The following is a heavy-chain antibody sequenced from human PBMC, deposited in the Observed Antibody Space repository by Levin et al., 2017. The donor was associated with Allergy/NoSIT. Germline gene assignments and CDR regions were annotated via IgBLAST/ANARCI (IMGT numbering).Heavy chain of an antibody. J-gene: IGHJ4*02. D-gene: IGHD6-19*01. Sequence: SQTLSLTCTVSGDSISGYHWSWIRQPPGKGLEWIGYIFNRGRTNFNPSLNSRGTASLDTSENQVSLQLHSVTAADTAVYYCARHSGSGWSNFDYWGQGILVTVSS. CDR1: GDSISGYH. CDR2: IFNRGRT. V-gene: IGHV4-59*08. CDR3: ARHSGSGWSNFDY.